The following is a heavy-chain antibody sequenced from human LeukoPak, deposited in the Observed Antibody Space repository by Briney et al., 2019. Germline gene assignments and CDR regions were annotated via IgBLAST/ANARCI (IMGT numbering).Heavy chain of an antibody. Sequence: SVKVSCKASGGTFSSYAISWVRQAPGQGLEWMGRIIPIFGIANYAQKFQGRVTITADKSASTAYMELSSLRSEDTAVYYCASPTPYCSSTSCYVGRAFDIWGQGTMVTVSS. V-gene: IGHV1-69*04. CDR3: ASPTPYCSSTSCYVGRAFDI. CDR2: IIPIFGIA. CDR1: GGTFSSYA. J-gene: IGHJ3*02. D-gene: IGHD2-2*01.